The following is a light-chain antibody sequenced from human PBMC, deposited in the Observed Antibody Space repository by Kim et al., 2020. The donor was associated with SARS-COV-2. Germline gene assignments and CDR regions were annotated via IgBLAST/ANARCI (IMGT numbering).Light chain of an antibody. CDR1: QRISTN. V-gene: IGKV3-15*01. CDR3: QQYHYWRA. J-gene: IGKJ5*01. Sequence: SASSGDRATPTCRDSQRISTNVAWYQQKPGQAPRVLIYGASTRDTGIPARFSGSGSGTEFTLTISSLQSEDFAVYYCQQYHYWRAFGQGTRLEIK. CDR2: GAS.